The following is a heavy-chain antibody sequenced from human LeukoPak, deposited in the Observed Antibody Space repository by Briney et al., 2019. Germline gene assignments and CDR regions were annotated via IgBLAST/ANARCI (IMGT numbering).Heavy chain of an antibody. D-gene: IGHD6-19*01. Sequence: SVKVSCTASGGTFSSYAIRWVRQAPGQGLEWMGGIIPIFGTANYAQKFQGRVTITADESTSTAYMELSSLRSEDTAVYYCARGLAGTGGDAFDIWGQGTMVTVSS. CDR3: ARGLAGTGGDAFDI. J-gene: IGHJ3*02. CDR1: GGTFSSYA. V-gene: IGHV1-69*13. CDR2: IIPIFGTA.